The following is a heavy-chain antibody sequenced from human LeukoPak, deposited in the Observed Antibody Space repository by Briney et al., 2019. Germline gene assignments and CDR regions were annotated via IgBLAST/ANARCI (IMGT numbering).Heavy chain of an antibody. CDR1: GGSVSITVFY. V-gene: IGHV4-39*01. Sequence: KTSETLSLTCTVSGGSVSITVFYWGWIRQPPGKGLQWIGNIYYTGRTYYYPSLNSRVTMYVDRSKNQISVKMKYVTAADKAVYYRGRLSKGRYFDYIFDYWGQGTLVTVSS. J-gene: IGHJ4*02. D-gene: IGHD3-9*01. CDR3: GRLSKGRYFDYIFDY. CDR2: IYYTGRT.